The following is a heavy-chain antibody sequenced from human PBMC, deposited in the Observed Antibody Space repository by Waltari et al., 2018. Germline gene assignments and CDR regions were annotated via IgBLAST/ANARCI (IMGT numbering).Heavy chain of an antibody. CDR1: GGSISSGDYY. J-gene: IGHJ2*01. D-gene: IGHD2-8*01. Sequence: QVQLQESGPGLVRPSQTLSLTCTVSGGSISSGDYYWSWIRQPPGKGLEWIGYTDYIRSTYDNPSLKSRVTISVDTSKNQFSLKLSSVTAADTAVYYCARHPAMTIMLWYFDLWGRGTLVTVSS. V-gene: IGHV4-30-4*08. CDR2: TDYIRST. CDR3: ARHPAMTIMLWYFDL.